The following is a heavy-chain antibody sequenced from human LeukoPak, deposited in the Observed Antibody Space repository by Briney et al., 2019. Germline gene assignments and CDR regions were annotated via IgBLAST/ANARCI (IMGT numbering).Heavy chain of an antibody. Sequence: PSETLSLTCTVSGGSISSSSYYWGWIRQPPGKGLEWIGSIYYSGSTYYNPSLKSRVTISVDTSKNQFSLKLSSVTAADTAVYYCLRGSSGYLNGYWGQGTLVTVSS. CDR3: LRGSSGYLNGY. D-gene: IGHD3-22*01. CDR2: IYYSGST. V-gene: IGHV4-39*01. CDR1: GGSISSSSYY. J-gene: IGHJ4*02.